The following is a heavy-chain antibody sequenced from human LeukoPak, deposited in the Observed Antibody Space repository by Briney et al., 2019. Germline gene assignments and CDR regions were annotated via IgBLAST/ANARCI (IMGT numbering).Heavy chain of an antibody. V-gene: IGHV3-48*03. J-gene: IGHJ4*02. D-gene: IGHD3-3*01. Sequence: GGSLRLSCAASGFTFSSYEMNWVRQAPGKGLEWVPYISSSGSTIYYADSVKGRFTISRDNAKNSLYLQMNSLRAEDTAVYYCARVGVVLSDYWGQGTLVTVSS. CDR3: ARVGVVLSDY. CDR1: GFTFSSYE. CDR2: ISSSGSTI.